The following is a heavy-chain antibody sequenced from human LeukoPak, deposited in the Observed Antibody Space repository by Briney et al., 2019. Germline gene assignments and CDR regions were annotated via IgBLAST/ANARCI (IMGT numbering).Heavy chain of an antibody. CDR2: INTNTGNP. Sequence: ASVKVSCKASGYTFTSYAMNWVRQAPGQGLEWMGWINTNTGNPTYAQGFTGRFVFSLDTSVSTAYLQISSLKAEDTAVYYCARGDFLDYYDSSGYYLGAFDIWGQGTMVTVSS. CDR1: GYTFTSYA. V-gene: IGHV7-4-1*02. CDR3: ARGDFLDYYDSSGYYLGAFDI. D-gene: IGHD3-22*01. J-gene: IGHJ3*02.